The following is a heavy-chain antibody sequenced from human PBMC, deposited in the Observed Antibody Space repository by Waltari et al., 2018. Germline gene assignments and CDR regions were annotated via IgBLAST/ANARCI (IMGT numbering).Heavy chain of an antibody. V-gene: IGHV3-9*01. CDR1: GFTFDDYA. J-gene: IGHJ4*02. CDR3: AKDKHYDSSGYFDY. D-gene: IGHD3-22*01. Sequence: EVQLVESGGGLVQPGRSLRLSCAASGFTFDDYAMHWVRQAPGKGLEWVSGISWNSGNIVYADSVKGRFTSSRDNAKNSLYLQMNSLRAEDTALYYCAKDKHYDSSGYFDYWGQGTLVTVSS. CDR2: ISWNSGNI.